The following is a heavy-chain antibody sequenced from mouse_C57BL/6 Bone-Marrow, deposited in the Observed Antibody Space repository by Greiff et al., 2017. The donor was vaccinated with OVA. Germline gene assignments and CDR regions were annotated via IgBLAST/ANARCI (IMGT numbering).Heavy chain of an antibody. Sequence: EVQLQQSGTVLARPGASVKMSCKTSGYTFTSYWMHWVKQRPGQGLEWIGAIYPGNSDTSYNQQFKGKAKLTAVTSASTAYMELSSLTNEDSAVYYCTRRGYYGSSHERTWFAYWGQGTLVTVSA. J-gene: IGHJ3*01. CDR2: IYPGNSDT. CDR3: TRRGYYGSSHERTWFAY. V-gene: IGHV1-5*01. D-gene: IGHD1-1*01. CDR1: GYTFTSYW.